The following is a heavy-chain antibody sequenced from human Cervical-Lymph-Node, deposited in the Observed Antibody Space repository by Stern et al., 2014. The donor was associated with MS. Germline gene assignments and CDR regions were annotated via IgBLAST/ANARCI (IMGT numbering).Heavy chain of an antibody. V-gene: IGHV3-66*02. D-gene: IGHD6-6*01. CDR1: GFTVSNNY. J-gene: IGHJ4*02. Sequence: EVQLVESGGGLVQPGGSLRLSCAASGFTVSNNYMSWVRQAPGKGLEGVSVVYSGGITYYADSVRGRFTISRDSSKNTLYLQMNSLRAEDTAVYYCASSPSLGYWGRGTLVTVSS. CDR2: VYSGGIT. CDR3: ASSPSLGY.